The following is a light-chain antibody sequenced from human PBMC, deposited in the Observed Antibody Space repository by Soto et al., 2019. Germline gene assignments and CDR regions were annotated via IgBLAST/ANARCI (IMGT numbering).Light chain of an antibody. CDR2: DVT. J-gene: IGLJ1*01. CDR1: SSDVGGFEY. V-gene: IGLV2-14*01. Sequence: QSALSQPASVSGSPGQSITISCTGTSSDVGGFEYVSWYQHQPGKAPKLIIYDVTKRPSGGSNRFSCSKSGNTASLTISGIQAEDGGDYYCGSITRSSTSVYRTGTKVTVL. CDR3: GSITRSSTSV.